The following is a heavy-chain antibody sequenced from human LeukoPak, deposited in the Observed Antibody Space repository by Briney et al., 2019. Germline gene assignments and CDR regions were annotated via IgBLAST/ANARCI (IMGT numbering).Heavy chain of an antibody. Sequence: GASVKVSCKASGYTFTSYYMHWVRQAPGQGLEWMGIINPSGGSTSYAQKFQGRVTMTRDTSTSTVYMELSSLRSEDTAVYYCARDSLLLSGYSSSRGPADAFDIWGQGTMVTVSS. J-gene: IGHJ3*02. CDR2: INPSGGST. V-gene: IGHV1-46*01. CDR1: GYTFTSYY. D-gene: IGHD3-22*01. CDR3: ARDSLLLSGYSSSRGPADAFDI.